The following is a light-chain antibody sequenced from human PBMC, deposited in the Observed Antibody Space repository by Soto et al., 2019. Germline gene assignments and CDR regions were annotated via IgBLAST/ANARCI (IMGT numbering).Light chain of an antibody. Sequence: QSALTQPPSVSGSPGQSVTISCTGTSSDIGDFDYVSWYQQHPGKAPKVMIYDVIKRPSGVPDRFSGSKSGNSASLTISGLQADDEADYYCCSYAGSFTYVFGTGTKLTVL. J-gene: IGLJ1*01. CDR1: SSDIGDFDY. V-gene: IGLV2-11*01. CDR2: DVI. CDR3: CSYAGSFTYV.